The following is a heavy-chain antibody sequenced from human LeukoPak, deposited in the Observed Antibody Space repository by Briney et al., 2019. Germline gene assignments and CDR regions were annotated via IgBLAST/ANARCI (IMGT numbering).Heavy chain of an antibody. CDR3: AREGYCTNGVCYGDY. Sequence: ASVKVSCKASGGTFSSYTISWVRQATGQGLEWMGWMNPNSGNTGYAQKFQGRVTITRNTSISTAYMELSSLRSEDTAVYYCAREGYCTNGVCYGDYWGQGTLVTVSS. D-gene: IGHD2-8*01. V-gene: IGHV1-8*03. CDR2: MNPNSGNT. J-gene: IGHJ4*02. CDR1: GGTFSSYT.